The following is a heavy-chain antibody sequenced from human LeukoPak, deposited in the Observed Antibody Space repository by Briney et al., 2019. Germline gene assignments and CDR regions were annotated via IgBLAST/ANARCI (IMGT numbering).Heavy chain of an antibody. CDR3: AIGRYGDLYYYYYYMDV. V-gene: IGHV1-69*13. J-gene: IGHJ6*03. CDR1: GGTFSSYA. D-gene: IGHD4-17*01. CDR2: IIPIFGTA. Sequence: SVKVSCKASGGTFSSYAISWVRQAPGQGLEWMGGIIPIFGTANYAQKFQGRVTITADESTSTAYMELSSLRSEDTAVYYCAIGRYGDLYYYYYYMDVWGKGTTVTVSS.